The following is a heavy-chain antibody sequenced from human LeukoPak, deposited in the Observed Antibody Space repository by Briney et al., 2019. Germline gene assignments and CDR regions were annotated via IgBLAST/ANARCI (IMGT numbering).Heavy chain of an antibody. D-gene: IGHD4-17*01. CDR1: GFTFSTYN. CDR3: ARDRRATVTTAAFDY. Sequence: PGGSLRLSCAASGFTFSTYNMNWVRQAPGKGLEWVSSISTSSTYIYYADSVKGRFTISRDNAENSLYLQMSSLRVEDTAIYYCARDRRATVTTAAFDYWGLGTLVTVSS. J-gene: IGHJ4*02. V-gene: IGHV3-21*01. CDR2: ISTSSTYI.